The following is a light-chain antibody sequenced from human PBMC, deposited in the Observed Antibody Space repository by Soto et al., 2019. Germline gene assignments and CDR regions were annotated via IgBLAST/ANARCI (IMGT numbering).Light chain of an antibody. CDR1: QNIRNW. CDR2: DAS. V-gene: IGKV1-5*01. J-gene: IGKJ1*01. CDR3: LQHHSYPWT. Sequence: DIQMTQSPSTLSASVGDSVIITFRAGQNIRNWLACYQQKPGKAPNPLIYDASSLKIGVPARFSGSGSGTEFTLTISSLQPDDFATYYSLQHHSYPWTFGQGTKVDIK.